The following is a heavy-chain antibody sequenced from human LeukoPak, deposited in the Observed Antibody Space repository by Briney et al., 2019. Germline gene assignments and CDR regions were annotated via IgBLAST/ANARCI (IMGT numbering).Heavy chain of an antibody. CDR3: ARVGGYCSSTSCYKWFDP. CDR1: GYTFTSYG. V-gene: IGHV1-18*04. J-gene: IGHJ5*02. CDR2: ISAYNGNT. Sequence: ASVTVSCRASGYTFTSYGISWVRQAPGQGLEWMGWISAYNGNTNYAQKLQGRVTMTTDTSTSTAYMELRSLRSDDTAVYYCARVGGYCSSTSCYKWFDPWGQGTLVTVSS. D-gene: IGHD2-2*02.